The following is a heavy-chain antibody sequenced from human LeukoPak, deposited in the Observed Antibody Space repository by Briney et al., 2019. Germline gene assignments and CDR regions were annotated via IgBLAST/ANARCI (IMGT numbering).Heavy chain of an antibody. J-gene: IGHJ4*02. D-gene: IGHD1-26*01. CDR3: ARVSVAVGATPNP. Sequence: KFQGRVTITRDTSASTAYMELRSLRSDDTAVYYCARVSVAVGATPNPWGQGTLVTVSS. V-gene: IGHV1-3*01.